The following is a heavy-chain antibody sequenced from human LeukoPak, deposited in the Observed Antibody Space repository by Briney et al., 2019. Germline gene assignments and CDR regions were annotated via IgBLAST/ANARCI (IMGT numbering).Heavy chain of an antibody. V-gene: IGHV3-9*01. CDR1: GFTFDDYA. CDR3: AKDPRSWGDAFDI. CDR2: ISWNSGSI. D-gene: IGHD6-13*01. J-gene: IGHJ3*02. Sequence: SGGSLRLSCAASGFTFDDYAMHWVRQAPGKGLEWVSGISWNSGSIGYADSVKGRFTISRDNAKNSLYLQMNSLRAEDTALYYCAKDPRSWGDAFDIWGQGTMVTVSS.